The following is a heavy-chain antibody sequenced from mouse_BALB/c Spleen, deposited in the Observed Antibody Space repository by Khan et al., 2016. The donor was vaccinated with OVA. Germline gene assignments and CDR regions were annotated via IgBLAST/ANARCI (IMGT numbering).Heavy chain of an antibody. D-gene: IGHD1-1*02. CDR1: GYSITSDYA. CDR2: ISYSGST. J-gene: IGHJ1*01. V-gene: IGHV3-2*02. Sequence: EVQLQESGPGLVKPSQSLSLTCTVTGYSITSDYAWNWIRQFPGNKLEWMGYISYSGSTSYNPSLKSRISITRDTSKNQCFLQLNSVTTGDTATYYCARRAYYANWYFDVWGAGTTVTVSS. CDR3: ARRAYYANWYFDV.